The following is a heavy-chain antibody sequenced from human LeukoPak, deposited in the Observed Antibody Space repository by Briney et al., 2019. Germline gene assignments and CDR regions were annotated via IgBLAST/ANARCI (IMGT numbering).Heavy chain of an antibody. CDR3: ARDWGYCSSTSCFYYGMDV. V-gene: IGHV3-21*01. J-gene: IGHJ6*02. Sequence: GGSLRLSCAASGFTFSSYSMNWVRQAPGKGLEWVSSISSGSSYIYYADSVKGRFTISRDNAKNSLYLQMNSLRAEDTAVYYCARDWGYCSSTSCFYYGMDVWGQGTTVTVSS. CDR2: ISSGSSYI. CDR1: GFTFSSYS. D-gene: IGHD2-2*01.